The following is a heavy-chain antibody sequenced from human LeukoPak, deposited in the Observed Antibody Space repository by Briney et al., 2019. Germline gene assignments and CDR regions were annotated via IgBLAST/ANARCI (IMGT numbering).Heavy chain of an antibody. V-gene: IGHV3-23*01. CDR3: AKDLGPYYYDSSGYSSFDY. J-gene: IGHJ4*02. CDR2: ISGSGGST. D-gene: IGHD3-22*01. CDR1: GFTFSSYA. Sequence: GGSLRLSCAASGFTFSSYAMSWVRQAPGKGLEWVSAISGSGGSTYYADSVKGRFTISRDNSKNTLYLQMNSLRAEDTAVYYCAKDLGPYYYDSSGYSSFDYWGQGTLVTVSS.